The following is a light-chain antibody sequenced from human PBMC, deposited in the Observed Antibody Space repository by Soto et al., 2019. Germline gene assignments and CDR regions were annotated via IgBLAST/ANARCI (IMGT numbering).Light chain of an antibody. CDR2: DAS. CDR1: QGIVNY. CDR3: QQVKSYPLT. J-gene: IGKJ4*01. Sequence: IQLTQSPSFLSASVGERVTITCRASQGIVNYLAWYQQRPGKPPKLLISDASSLEGGVPSRFSGSGSGTYFTLTISSLQPEDFATYYCQQVKSYPLTFGGGTKVDIK. V-gene: IGKV1-13*02.